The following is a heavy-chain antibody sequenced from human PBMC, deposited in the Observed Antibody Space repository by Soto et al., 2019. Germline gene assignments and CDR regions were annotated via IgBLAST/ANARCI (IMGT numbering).Heavy chain of an antibody. J-gene: IGHJ4*02. CDR2: FFISGNT. CDR1: GGSISSSNYY. Sequence: LSLTCTVSGGSISSSNYYWGWMRPPPGKGLEWIASFFISGNTYYNPSLKSRATISVDTSKNQFSLKLSSVTAADTAVYYCARQGSCSSTSCYSFDYWAQGTLVTVSS. D-gene: IGHD2-2*02. V-gene: IGHV4-39*01. CDR3: ARQGSCSSTSCYSFDY.